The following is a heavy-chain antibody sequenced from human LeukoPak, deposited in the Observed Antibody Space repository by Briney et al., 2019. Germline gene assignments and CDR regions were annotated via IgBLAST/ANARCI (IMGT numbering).Heavy chain of an antibody. CDR1: GDSISSDY. CDR3: ARDAPGNTALDY. V-gene: IGHV4-4*07. D-gene: IGHD5-18*01. J-gene: IGHJ4*02. CDR2: IYTTGST. Sequence: SETLSLTCSVSGDSISSDYRSWIRQLAGKGLEWIGRIYTTGSTNYNPSLKGRVTMSVDMSKNQFSLKLSSVTAEDTAVYYCARDAPGNTALDYWGQGTLVTVSS.